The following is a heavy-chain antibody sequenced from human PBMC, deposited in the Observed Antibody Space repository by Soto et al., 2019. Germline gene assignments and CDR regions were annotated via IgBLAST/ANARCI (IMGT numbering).Heavy chain of an antibody. CDR2: IYSGGST. J-gene: IGHJ5*02. Sequence: GGSLRLSCAASGFTVSSNYMSWVRQAPGKGLEWVSVIYSGGSTYYADSVKGRFTISRHNSKNTLYLQMNSLRAEDTAVYYSARGSPKNWFDPWGQGTLVTVAS. CDR3: ARGSPKNWFDP. CDR1: GFTVSSNY. V-gene: IGHV3-53*04.